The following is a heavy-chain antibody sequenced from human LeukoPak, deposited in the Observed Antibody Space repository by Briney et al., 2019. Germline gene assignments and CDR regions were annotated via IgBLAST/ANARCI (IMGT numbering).Heavy chain of an antibody. V-gene: IGHV6-1*01. CDR1: GDIVSSNSAS. CDR2: TYYRSQLNN. Sequence: PSQTLSLTCALSGDIVSSNSASWNWVRQYPWRGLEWLGMTYYRSQLNNDYAASVKSRIDLNPETSNNQFSLQLNSVTPEDTAVYYCARGRGSSADFDYWGQGTLVTVSS. CDR3: ARGRGSSADFDY. J-gene: IGHJ4*02. D-gene: IGHD6-6*01.